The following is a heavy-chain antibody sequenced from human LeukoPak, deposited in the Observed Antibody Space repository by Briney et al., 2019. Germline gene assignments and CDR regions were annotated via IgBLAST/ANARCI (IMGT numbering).Heavy chain of an antibody. CDR3: ARGDIIRGDYNWFDP. CDR2: LYSSGST. V-gene: IGHV4-4*07. CDR1: TGSISSYY. Sequence: SETLSLTCTVSTGSISSYYCSWIRQPAGKGLEYIGRLYSSGSTNYSPSLKSRVTMSVDTSKNPFSLKLTSVTAADTAVYYCARGDIIRGDYNWFDPWGQGILVTVSS. J-gene: IGHJ5*02. D-gene: IGHD3-10*01.